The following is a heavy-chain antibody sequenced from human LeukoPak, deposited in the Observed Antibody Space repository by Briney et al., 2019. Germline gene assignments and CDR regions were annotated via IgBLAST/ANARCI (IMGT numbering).Heavy chain of an antibody. Sequence: GESLKISCKGSGYSFTSYWIGWVRQMPGKGLEWMGIIYPGDSDTRYSPSFQGQVTISADKSISTAYLQWSSLKASDTAMYYCARRATYYYDSSGYQADYWGQGTLVTVSS. CDR1: GYSFTSYW. CDR3: ARRATYYYDSSGYQADY. D-gene: IGHD3-22*01. CDR2: IYPGDSDT. J-gene: IGHJ4*02. V-gene: IGHV5-51*01.